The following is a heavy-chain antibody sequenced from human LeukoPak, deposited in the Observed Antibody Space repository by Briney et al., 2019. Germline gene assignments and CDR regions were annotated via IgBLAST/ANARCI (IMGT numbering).Heavy chain of an antibody. CDR3: AKSSWSVTPGYFDY. D-gene: IGHD4-17*01. V-gene: IGHV3-30-3*02. CDR1: GFTFSSYA. Sequence: PGGSLRLSCAASGFTFSSYAMHWVRQAPGKGLEWVAVISYDGSNKYYADSVKGRFTISRDNSKNTLYLQMNSLRAEDTAIYYCAKSSWSVTPGYFDYWGQGTLVTVSS. CDR2: ISYDGSNK. J-gene: IGHJ4*02.